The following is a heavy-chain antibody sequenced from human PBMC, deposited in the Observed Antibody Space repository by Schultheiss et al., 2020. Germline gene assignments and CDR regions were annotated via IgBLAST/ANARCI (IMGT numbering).Heavy chain of an antibody. V-gene: IGHV3-23*01. D-gene: IGHD1-26*01. CDR1: GFTFSTYA. CDR2: ITGSGGGT. J-gene: IGHJ4*02. Sequence: GGSLRLSCAASGFTFSTYAMIWARQAPGKGLEWVSAITGSGGGTYYADSVKGRFTISRDNSKNMLYLQMNRLRAEDTAVYYCAKGSDNFLGYTGSYYEWGQGTLVTVSS. CDR3: AKGSDNFLGYTGSYYE.